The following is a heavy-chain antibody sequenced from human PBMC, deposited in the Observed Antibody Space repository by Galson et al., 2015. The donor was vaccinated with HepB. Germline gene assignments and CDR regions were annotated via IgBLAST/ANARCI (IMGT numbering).Heavy chain of an antibody. CDR2: INGDGSST. CDR1: GFTFSSYW. V-gene: IGHV3-74*01. D-gene: IGHD5-12*01. J-gene: IGHJ4*02. Sequence: SLRLSCAASGFTFSSYWMHWVRQAPGKGLVWVSRINGDGSSTNYADYVKGRFTISRDNAKNTLYLQMNSLRAEDTAVYYCARAALTDIVATTTDYWGQGTLVTVSS. CDR3: ARAALTDIVATTTDY.